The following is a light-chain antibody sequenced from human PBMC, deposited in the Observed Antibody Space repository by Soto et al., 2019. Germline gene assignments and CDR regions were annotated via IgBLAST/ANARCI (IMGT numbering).Light chain of an antibody. CDR2: GAS. CDR1: QRVRSS. Sequence: EIVLTQSPATLSLSPGARATLSCRASQRVRSSYVAWSQQNPGQAPRLLIYGASNRATGIPARFCGSGSGTEFTLIISSLQSEDSAVYYCQQYNSWLWTVGQGTKVDIK. CDR3: QQYNSWLWT. V-gene: IGKV3-15*01. J-gene: IGKJ1*01.